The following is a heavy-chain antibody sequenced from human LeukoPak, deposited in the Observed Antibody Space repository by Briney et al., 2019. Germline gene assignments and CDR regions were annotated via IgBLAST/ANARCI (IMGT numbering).Heavy chain of an antibody. V-gene: IGHV1-2*02. D-gene: IGHD5-18*01. CDR3: ARDQKGIQLWTYTGLVGAFDI. CDR2: INPNSGGT. Sequence: ASVKVSCKASGYTFTGYYMHWVRQAPGQGLEWMGWINPNSGGTNYAQKFQGRVTMTRDTSIRTAYMELSRLRSDDTAVYYCARDQKGIQLWTYTGLVGAFDIWGQGTMVTVSS. CDR1: GYTFTGYY. J-gene: IGHJ3*02.